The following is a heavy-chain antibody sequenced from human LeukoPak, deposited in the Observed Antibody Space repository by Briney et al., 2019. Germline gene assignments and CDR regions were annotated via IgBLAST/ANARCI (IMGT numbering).Heavy chain of an antibody. D-gene: IGHD4-17*01. V-gene: IGHV3-23*01. CDR3: AKYTVTTDY. CDR2: ISGSGGST. CDR1: GCTFSSYA. J-gene: IGHJ4*02. Sequence: GGFLRLSSAAPGCTFSSYAMSWGRQAPGKGLGLVSAISGSGGSTYYADSVKGRFTISRDNSKNTLLLQMNSLRAETPAEYYCAKYTVTTDYWGQGTLVTDSS.